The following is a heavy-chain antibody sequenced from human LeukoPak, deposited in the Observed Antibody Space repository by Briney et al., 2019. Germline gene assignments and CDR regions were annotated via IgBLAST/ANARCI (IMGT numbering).Heavy chain of an antibody. CDR2: IWYDGSNK. CDR1: GFTFSSYG. J-gene: IGHJ6*03. Sequence: GGSLRLSCAASGFTFSSYGMHWVRQAPGKGLEWVAVIWYDGSNKYYAGSVKGRFTISRDNSKNTLYLQMNSLRAEDTAVYYCAKDGYYDFWSGYGYYYHYMDVWGKGTTVTVSS. V-gene: IGHV3-33*06. CDR3: AKDGYYDFWSGYGYYYHYMDV. D-gene: IGHD3-3*01.